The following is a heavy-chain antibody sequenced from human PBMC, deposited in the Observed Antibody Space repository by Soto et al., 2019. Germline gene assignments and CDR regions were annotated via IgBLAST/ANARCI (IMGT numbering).Heavy chain of an antibody. J-gene: IGHJ4*02. CDR1: GDSISSYY. Sequence: QVQLQESGPGLVKPSETLSLTCTVSGDSISSYYWSWIRQPPGKGLEWIGYINYLGGTNYNPSLKSRVTISVDTSNNQFSLKLSSVTAADTAVYYCARRRSYGDSEYWGQGTLVTVSS. V-gene: IGHV4-59*08. CDR2: INYLGGT. CDR3: ARRRSYGDSEY. D-gene: IGHD4-17*01.